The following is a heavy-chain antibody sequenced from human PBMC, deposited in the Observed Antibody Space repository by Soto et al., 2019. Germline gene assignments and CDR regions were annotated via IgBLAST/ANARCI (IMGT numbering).Heavy chain of an antibody. D-gene: IGHD3-22*01. V-gene: IGHV1-18*01. J-gene: IGHJ4*01. Sequence: QIQLVQSGAEVKKPGASVKVSCKAPGYTFNIYGINWVRQAPGQGLEWMGWISAFNGKTNYAQNVQGRVTMTTDTSPSTAYVELRSLRSDDTAVYYCARDRVPKSSGFFPFDYWGHGTLVTVSS. CDR2: ISAFNGKT. CDR1: GYTFNIYG. CDR3: ARDRVPKSSGFFPFDY.